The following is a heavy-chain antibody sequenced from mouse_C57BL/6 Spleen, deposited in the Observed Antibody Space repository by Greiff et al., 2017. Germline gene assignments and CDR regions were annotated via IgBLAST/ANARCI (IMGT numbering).Heavy chain of an antibody. CDR2: IYPGDGDT. V-gene: IGHV1-82*01. D-gene: IGHD2-3*01. J-gene: IGHJ2*01. CDR1: GYAFSSSW. CDR3: ARSRDGYPGDY. Sequence: VQLQQSGPELVKPGASVKISCKASGYAFSSSWMNWVKQRPGKGLEWIGRIYPGDGDTNYNGKFKGKATLTVDKSSSTAYMQLSSLTSEDAAVYFCARSRDGYPGDYWGQGTTLTVSS.